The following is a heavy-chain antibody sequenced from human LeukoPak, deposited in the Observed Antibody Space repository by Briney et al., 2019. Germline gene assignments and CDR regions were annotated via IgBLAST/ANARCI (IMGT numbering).Heavy chain of an antibody. D-gene: IGHD3-10*01. V-gene: IGHV3-23*01. CDR3: AKDPYGGSGAFDY. CDR1: GFTFSSYA. Sequence: GGSLRLSWAASGFTFSSYAISWVRQAPGNGLEWVSAISGSGGSTYYADSVKGRFTISRDNSNNTLYLQMNSLRAEDTAVYYCAKDPYGGSGAFDYWGQGSLVTVSS. J-gene: IGHJ4*02. CDR2: ISGSGGST.